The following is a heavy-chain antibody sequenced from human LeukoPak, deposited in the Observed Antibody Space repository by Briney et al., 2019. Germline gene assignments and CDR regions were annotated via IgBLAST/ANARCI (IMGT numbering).Heavy chain of an antibody. CDR2: ISAYNGNT. Sequence: ASVKLSCKASGYTFTSYGIRWVRHLPGQGLEWMGCISAYNGNTNYAQKLQGRVTMTTDTSTSTAYMELRSLRSDDTAVYYCARDLHSSGWSNYYGMDVWGQGTTVTVSS. CDR3: ARDLHSSGWSNYYGMDV. D-gene: IGHD6-19*01. V-gene: IGHV1-18*01. CDR1: GYTFTSYG. J-gene: IGHJ6*02.